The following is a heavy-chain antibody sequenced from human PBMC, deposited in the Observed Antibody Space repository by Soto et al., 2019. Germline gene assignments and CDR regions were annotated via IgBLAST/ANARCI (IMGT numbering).Heavy chain of an antibody. CDR2: ISGSGDRT. Sequence: EMQLLESGGGLVQPGGSLRLSCVASGFPFSSYAMSWVRQTPGKGLEWVSGISGSGDRTYFADCVKGRFTIARDNSNNTLSLQMHILRVEDTAVYFCAKGGYYSLFDIWGQGTVVTVSA. CDR3: AKGGYYSLFDI. V-gene: IGHV3-23*01. J-gene: IGHJ3*02. CDR1: GFPFSSYA. D-gene: IGHD3-16*01.